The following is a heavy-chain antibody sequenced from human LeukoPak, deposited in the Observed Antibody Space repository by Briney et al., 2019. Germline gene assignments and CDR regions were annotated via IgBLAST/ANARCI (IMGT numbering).Heavy chain of an antibody. Sequence: GGSLRLSCAAPGFTVSSNYMSWVRQAPGKGLEWVSVIYSGGSTYYADSVKGRFTISRDNSKNTLYLQMNSLRAEDTAVYYCARDPTVGSYSDPYYYYYMDVWGKGTTVTVSS. D-gene: IGHD3-10*01. CDR3: ARDPTVGSYSDPYYYYYMDV. CDR1: GFTVSSNY. V-gene: IGHV3-66*02. J-gene: IGHJ6*03. CDR2: IYSGGST.